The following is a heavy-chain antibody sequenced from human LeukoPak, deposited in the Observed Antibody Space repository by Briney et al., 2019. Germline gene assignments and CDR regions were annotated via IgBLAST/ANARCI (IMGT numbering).Heavy chain of an antibody. CDR3: AGYCSGGSCYDLYFDY. Sequence: SVKVSCKASGGTFSSYAISWVRQAPGQGLEWMGGIIPIFGTANYAQKFQGRVTITTDESTSTAHMELSSLRSEDTAVYYCAGYCSGGSCYDLYFDYWGQGTLVTVSS. V-gene: IGHV1-69*05. J-gene: IGHJ4*02. CDR2: IIPIFGTA. CDR1: GGTFSSYA. D-gene: IGHD2-15*01.